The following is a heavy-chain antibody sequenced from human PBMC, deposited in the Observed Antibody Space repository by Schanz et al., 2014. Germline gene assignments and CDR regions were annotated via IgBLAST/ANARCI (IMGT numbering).Heavy chain of an antibody. CDR1: GLTFSNHA. Sequence: EVQLVESGGGLVQPGGSLRLSCAASGLTFSNHAMSWVRQAPGKGLEWVSAISGSGDNTFYADSVRGRFTISRDNSRNTLQPKMNSLRAEDTAVYYWAKDCTGAGISFNSGGQGTLVSVSS. D-gene: IGHD2-8*02. CDR2: ISGSGDNT. J-gene: IGHJ4*02. CDR3: AKDCTGAGISFNS. V-gene: IGHV3-23*04.